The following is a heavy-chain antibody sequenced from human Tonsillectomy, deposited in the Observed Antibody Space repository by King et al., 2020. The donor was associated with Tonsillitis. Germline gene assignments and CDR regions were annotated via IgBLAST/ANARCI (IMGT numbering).Heavy chain of an antibody. CDR1: GFSLSATAMR. CDR3: ARGYYYDSRGSYSLPDAFDF. D-gene: IGHD3-22*01. V-gene: IGHV2-70*04. CDR2: IDCDDDK. Sequence: VTLKESGPALVKPTQTLTLTCTFSGFSLSATAMRVSWIRQSPGKALEWLARIDCDDDKFYSPSLWSRLTISKDTSKSRVVLTLINVDPVDTATYYCARGYYYDSRGSYSLPDAFDFWGQGTTVTVSS. J-gene: IGHJ3*01.